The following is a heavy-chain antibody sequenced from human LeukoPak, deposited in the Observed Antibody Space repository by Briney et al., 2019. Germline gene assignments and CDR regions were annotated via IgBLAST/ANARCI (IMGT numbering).Heavy chain of an antibody. D-gene: IGHD3-22*01. J-gene: IGHJ4*02. CDR3: ASRIYDSSGYYGAFGY. V-gene: IGHV3-7*03. Sequence: PGGSLRLSCAASGFTFSNYWMTWVRQAPGKGLEWVANIKHDGSEDYYLDSVKGRFTISRDNAKSSMWLQMNSLRAEDTAVYYCASRIYDSSGYYGAFGYWGQGTLVTVSS. CDR2: IKHDGSED. CDR1: GFTFSNYW.